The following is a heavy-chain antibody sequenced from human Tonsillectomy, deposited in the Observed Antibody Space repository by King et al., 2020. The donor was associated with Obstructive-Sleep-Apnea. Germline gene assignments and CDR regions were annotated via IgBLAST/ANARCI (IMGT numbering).Heavy chain of an antibody. Sequence: VQLVESGGGLVHPGRSLRLSCKTSGYSFGDYAVTWFRQAPGKGLEWLGFIRSKVYGGATQYAASVKGRFTISRDDSKSIAYLQMNSLKTEDTAVYYCTSVCGGDCYSGLVGDGFDVWGQGTMVTVSS. V-gene: IGHV3-49*03. CDR1: GYSFGDYA. D-gene: IGHD2-21*02. CDR3: TSVCGGDCYSGLVGDGFDV. CDR2: IRSKVYGGAT. J-gene: IGHJ3*01.